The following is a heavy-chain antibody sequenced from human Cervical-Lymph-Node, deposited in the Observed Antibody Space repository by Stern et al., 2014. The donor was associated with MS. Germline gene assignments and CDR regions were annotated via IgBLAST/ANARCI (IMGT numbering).Heavy chain of an antibody. V-gene: IGHV3-53*01. D-gene: IGHD1-1*01. CDR2: ITNVGSS. CDR3: ARDTSSPERSDW. J-gene: IGHJ4*02. CDR1: GFTGSRDY. Sequence: EVQLGESGGGVIQPGGSLRLSWTASGFTGSRDYMPWVRQASGEGMEWVSLITNVGSSFYTDSVKGRFTISRDDSKNTVYLHMTSLRAEDTAMYYCARDTSSPERSDWWGQGTLVTVSS.